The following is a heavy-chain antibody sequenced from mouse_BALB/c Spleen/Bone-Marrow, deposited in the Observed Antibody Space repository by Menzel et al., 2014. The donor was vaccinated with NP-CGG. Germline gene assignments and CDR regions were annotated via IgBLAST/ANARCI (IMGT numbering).Heavy chain of an antibody. J-gene: IGHJ3*01. CDR2: ISSGGSYT. D-gene: IGHD1-1*01. CDR3: ARDGYGSSD. CDR1: GFTFSTYA. V-gene: IGHV5-9-4*01. Sequence: EVQLQQSGGVLVEPGGSLKLSCAASGFTFSTYAMSWVRQSPEKRLEWVAEISSGGSYTCYPDTVTGRFTISRDNAKNTLCLEMSSLRSEDTAMYYCARDGYGSSDWGQGTLVTVSA.